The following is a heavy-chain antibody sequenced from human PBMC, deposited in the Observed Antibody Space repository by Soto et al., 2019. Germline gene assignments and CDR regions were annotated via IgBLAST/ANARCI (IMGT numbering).Heavy chain of an antibody. CDR2: IKQDTSEI. V-gene: IGHV3-7*01. J-gene: IGHJ5*02. D-gene: IGHD3-10*01. CDR3: ARGSPVGPWFDP. CDR1: GFTSSSYC. Sequence: GGSLRLSCAASGFTSSSYCMSWLRQAPGQGLEWVANIKQDTSEIYYADSVKGRFTISRDNAKNSLYLQMNSLRAEDTAVYYCARGSPVGPWFDPWGQGTLVTVSS.